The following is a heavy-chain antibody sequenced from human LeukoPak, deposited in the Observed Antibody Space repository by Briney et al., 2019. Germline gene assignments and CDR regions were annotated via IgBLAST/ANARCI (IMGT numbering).Heavy chain of an antibody. Sequence: GSLRLSCAASGFTFSSYGMHWVRQAPGKGLEWVAVISYDGSNKYYADPVKGRFTISRDNSKNTLYLQMNSLRAEDTAVYYCAKDNPVAAAGTSSLDYWGQGTLVTVSS. J-gene: IGHJ4*02. D-gene: IGHD6-13*01. CDR1: GFTFSSYG. CDR2: ISYDGSNK. V-gene: IGHV3-30*18. CDR3: AKDNPVAAAGTSSLDY.